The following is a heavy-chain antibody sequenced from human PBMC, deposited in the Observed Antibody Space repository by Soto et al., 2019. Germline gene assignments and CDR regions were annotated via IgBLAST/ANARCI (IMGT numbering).Heavy chain of an antibody. V-gene: IGHV3-30*18. CDR3: AKDPSMVRGVKSPLDY. Sequence: GGSLRLSCAASGFTFSSYGMHWVRQAPGKGLEWVAVISYDRSNKYYANSVKGRFTISRDNSKNTLYLQMNSLRAEETAVYYCAKDPSMVRGVKSPLDYWGQGTLVTVSS. D-gene: IGHD3-10*01. CDR1: GFTFSSYG. CDR2: ISYDRSNK. J-gene: IGHJ4*02.